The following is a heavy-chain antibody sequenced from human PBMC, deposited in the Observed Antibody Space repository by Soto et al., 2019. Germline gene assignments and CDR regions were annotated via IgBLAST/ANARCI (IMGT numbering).Heavy chain of an antibody. V-gene: IGHV3-30*18. CDR2: ISYDGSNK. Sequence: QVQLVESGGGVVQPGRSLRLSCAASGFTFSSYGMHWVRQAPGKGLEWVAVISYDGSNKYYADSVKGRFTISRDNSKNPLYLQMNSLRAEDKAVYYCAKDTRWGGYCSGGSCYSGAAMDYWGQGTLVTVSS. CDR1: GFTFSSYG. J-gene: IGHJ4*02. D-gene: IGHD2-15*01. CDR3: AKDTRWGGYCSGGSCYSGAAMDY.